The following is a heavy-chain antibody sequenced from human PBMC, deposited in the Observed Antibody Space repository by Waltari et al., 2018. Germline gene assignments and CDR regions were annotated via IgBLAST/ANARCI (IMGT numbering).Heavy chain of an antibody. V-gene: IGHV4-39*07. CDR2: IYYSGST. CDR1: GGSISSSSYY. J-gene: IGHJ2*01. Sequence: QLQLQESGPGLVKPSETLSLTCTVSGGSISSSSYYWGWIRQPPGKGLEWIGSIYYSGSTYYNPSLKSRVTISVDTSKNQFSLKLSSVTAADTAVYYCARYFIGYSSGWYPPFDLWGRGTLVTVSS. D-gene: IGHD6-19*01. CDR3: ARYFIGYSSGWYPPFDL.